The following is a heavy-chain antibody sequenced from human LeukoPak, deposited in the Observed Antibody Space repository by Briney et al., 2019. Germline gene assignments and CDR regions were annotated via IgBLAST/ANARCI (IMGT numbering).Heavy chain of an antibody. CDR2: ISGSSGST. V-gene: IGHV3-23*01. CDR3: AKMSAGYYDSGGYQFDY. D-gene: IGHD3-22*01. Sequence: GGSLRLSCAASIFTFTSYAMSWLRQAPGKGLEWVSSISGSSGSTYYADSVKGRFTVSRDNSKNTLFLQMNSLRAEDTDVYYCAKMSAGYYDSGGYQFDYWGQGTLVTVSS. CDR1: IFTFTSYA. J-gene: IGHJ4*02.